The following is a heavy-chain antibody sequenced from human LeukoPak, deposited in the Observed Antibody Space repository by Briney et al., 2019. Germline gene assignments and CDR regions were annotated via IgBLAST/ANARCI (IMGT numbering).Heavy chain of an antibody. CDR2: ISGSGGST. Sequence: RGSPRLSCAASGFTFSSYAMSWVRQAPGKGLEWVSAISGSGGSTYYADSVKGRFTISRDNSKNTLYLQMNSLRAEDTAVYYCAKLFSGSYFGDYWGQGTLVTVSS. V-gene: IGHV3-23*01. J-gene: IGHJ4*02. CDR1: GFTFSSYA. D-gene: IGHD1-26*01. CDR3: AKLFSGSYFGDY.